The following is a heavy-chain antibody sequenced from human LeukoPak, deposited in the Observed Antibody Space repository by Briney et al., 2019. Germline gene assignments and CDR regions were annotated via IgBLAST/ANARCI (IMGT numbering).Heavy chain of an antibody. CDR2: ISGSGGST. J-gene: IGHJ4*02. V-gene: IGHV3-23*01. Sequence: GGSLRLSCAASGFIFSSYAMSWVRQAPGKGLEWVSTISGSGGSTYYADSVKGRFTISRDNSKNTVYLQMNSLRAEDTAVYYCAREGYYYDSSGYHKPAAYWGQGTLVTVSS. D-gene: IGHD3-22*01. CDR1: GFIFSSYA. CDR3: AREGYYYDSSGYHKPAAY.